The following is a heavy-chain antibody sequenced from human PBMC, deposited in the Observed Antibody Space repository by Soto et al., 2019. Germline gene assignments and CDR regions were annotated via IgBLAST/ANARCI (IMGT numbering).Heavy chain of an antibody. J-gene: IGHJ4*02. CDR1: GFSFSISP. V-gene: IGHV3-30-3*01. CDR2: ISYDGTNK. Sequence: GGSLRLSCAASGFSFSISPMYWVRQAPGKGPEWVALISYDGTNKFYADSVKGRFTISRDNSKSTLYLQVDSLRPEDAAVYYCARDPKTSGGQHWAFNYFDSWGQGTLVTVSS. D-gene: IGHD7-27*01. CDR3: ARDPKTSGGQHWAFNYFDS.